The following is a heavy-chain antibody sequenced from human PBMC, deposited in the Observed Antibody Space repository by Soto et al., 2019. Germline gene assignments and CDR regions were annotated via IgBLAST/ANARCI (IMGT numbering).Heavy chain of an antibody. J-gene: IGHJ4*02. D-gene: IGHD6-6*01. CDR2: INHSGST. Sequence: SETLSLTCAVYGGSFSGYYWSWIRQPPGKGLEWIGEINHSGSTNYNPSLKSRVTISVDTSKNQFSLKLSSVTAADTTVYYCARGGRPLIAARRGRGLFDYWGQGTPVTVSS. CDR3: ARGGRPLIAARRGRGLFDY. CDR1: GGSFSGYY. V-gene: IGHV4-34*01.